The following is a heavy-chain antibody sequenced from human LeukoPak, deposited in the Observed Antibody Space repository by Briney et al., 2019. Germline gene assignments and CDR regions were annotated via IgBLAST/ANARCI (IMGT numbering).Heavy chain of an antibody. CDR1: GGSISSGGYY. V-gene: IGHV4-61*08. J-gene: IGHJ2*01. CDR2: IYYSGII. CDR3: AREPAAGYFDL. Sequence: PSQTLSLTCTVSGGSISSGGYYWSWIRQPPGKGLEWIGYIYYSGIINYNPSLKSRVSISVDTSKNQFSLKLDSVTAADTAVYSCAREPAAGYFDLWGRGTLVTVSS.